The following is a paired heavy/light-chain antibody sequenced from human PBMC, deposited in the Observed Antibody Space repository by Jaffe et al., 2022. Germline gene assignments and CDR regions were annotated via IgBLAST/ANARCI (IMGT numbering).Light chain of an antibody. CDR1: TGAVTSAHY. V-gene: IGLV7-46*01. Sequence: QAVVTQEPSLTVSPGGTVTLTCGSSTGAVTSAHYPYWIQQKPGQAPTTLIYDTSITHSWTPARFSGSLLGDKAALTLSGAQPEDEAEYYCLLSYNGPRVFGGGTKLTVL. J-gene: IGLJ3*02. CDR3: LLSYNGPRV. CDR2: DTS.
Heavy chain of an antibody. CDR1: GFTFSNTW. V-gene: IGHV3-15*04. D-gene: IGHD4-17*01. CDR3: TTDGPGTTVTRN. CDR2: IERKSDGGPT. J-gene: IGHJ4*02. Sequence: EVQLVESGGGLVKPGGSLRLSCAASGFTFSNTWMSWVRQAPGKGLEWVGRIERKSDGGPTFYAAPVRGRFTISRDDSRHTLFLQMNSLKTEDAAVYYCTTDGPGTTVTRNWGQGTLVTVSS.